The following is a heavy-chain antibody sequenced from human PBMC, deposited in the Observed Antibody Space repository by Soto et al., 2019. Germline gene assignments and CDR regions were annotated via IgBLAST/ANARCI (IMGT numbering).Heavy chain of an antibody. V-gene: IGHV5-10-1*01. D-gene: IGHD3-22*01. CDR2: IDPSDSYT. CDR1: GYSFTSYW. J-gene: IGHJ5*02. Sequence: GESLKISCKGSGYSFTSYWISWVRQMPGKGLEWMGRIDPSDSYTNYSPSFQGHVTISADKSISTAYLQWSSLKASDTAMYYCARSPPYYVDTSGPWGQGTLVTVSS. CDR3: ARSPPYYVDTSGP.